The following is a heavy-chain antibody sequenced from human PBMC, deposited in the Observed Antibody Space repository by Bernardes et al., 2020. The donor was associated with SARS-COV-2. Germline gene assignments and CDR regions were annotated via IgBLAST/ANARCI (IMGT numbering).Heavy chain of an antibody. V-gene: IGHV3-23*01. Sequence: GGSLRLSCAASGFTFRSYAMSWVRQAPGKGLEWVSAISGSVGTTCYADSVKGRFTISRDNSKNTLYLQMNSLRAEDTAVYYCAKFLAGSSTHRTGATTYFDYGGQGTLVIGTS. CDR1: GFTFRSYA. CDR3: AKFLAGSSTHRTGATTYFDY. J-gene: IGHJ4*02. CDR2: ISGSVGTT. D-gene: IGHD1-26*01.